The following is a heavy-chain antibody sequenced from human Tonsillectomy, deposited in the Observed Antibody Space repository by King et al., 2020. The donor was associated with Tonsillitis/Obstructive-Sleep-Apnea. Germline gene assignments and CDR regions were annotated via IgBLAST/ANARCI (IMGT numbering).Heavy chain of an antibody. J-gene: IGHJ6*03. V-gene: IGHV1-69*04. CDR2: IIPILGIP. Sequence: QLVQSGAEVKKPGSSVKVSCKASGGTFSSYAISWVRQAPGQGLEWMGRIIPILGIPNYTQKFQGRVTITADKSMSTAYMELSSLRYEDTAVYYCAREEVEIVATYYYYMDVWGKGTTVTVSS. CDR1: GGTFSSYA. CDR3: AREEVEIVATYYYYMDV. D-gene: IGHD5-12*01.